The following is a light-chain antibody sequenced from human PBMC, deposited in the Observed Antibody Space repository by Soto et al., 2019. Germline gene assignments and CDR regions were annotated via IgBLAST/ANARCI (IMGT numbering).Light chain of an antibody. J-gene: IGLJ1*01. CDR3: SSYAGSTNYV. Sequence: QLVLTQPPSASGSPGQSVTISCTGTSSDVGGYNYVSWYQQHPGKAPKLMIYEVSLRPSGVPDRFSGSKSGNTASLTVSGLQAEDEADYYCSSYAGSTNYVFGTGTKVTVL. CDR2: EVS. V-gene: IGLV2-8*01. CDR1: SSDVGGYNY.